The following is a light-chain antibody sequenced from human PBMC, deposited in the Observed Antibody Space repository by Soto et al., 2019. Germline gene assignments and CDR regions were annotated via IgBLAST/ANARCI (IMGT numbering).Light chain of an antibody. CDR1: SSDVGAYDY. CDR3: CSYAGSYTWG. J-gene: IGLJ2*01. Sequence: QSVLTQPRSVSESPGQSVTISCTGTSSDVGAYDYVSWYQQHPGKAPQLMIYDVPKRPSGVPHRFSGSRSGNTASLTISGLQAEDDADYYCCSYAGSYTWGFGGGTKVTVL. V-gene: IGLV2-11*01. CDR2: DVP.